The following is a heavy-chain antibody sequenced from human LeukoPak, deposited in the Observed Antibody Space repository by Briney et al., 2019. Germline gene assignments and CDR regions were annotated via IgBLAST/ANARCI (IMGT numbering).Heavy chain of an antibody. CDR1: GYSFTGYY. D-gene: IGHD6-13*01. CDR3: AKAGSRSWYSFDY. Sequence: ASVKVPCKASGYSFTGYYMHWVRQAPGQGLEWMGRIDPNSGGTNYAQKFQGRVTMTRDTSISTIYVELSSLTSDDTAVYYCAKAGSRSWYSFDYWGQGTLVTVSS. V-gene: IGHV1-2*06. CDR2: IDPNSGGT. J-gene: IGHJ4*02.